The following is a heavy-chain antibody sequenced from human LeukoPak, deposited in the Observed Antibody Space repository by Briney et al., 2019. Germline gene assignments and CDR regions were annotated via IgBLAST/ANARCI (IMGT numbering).Heavy chain of an antibody. CDR3: AREKRVAGSRGGFDP. D-gene: IGHD6-19*01. CDR2: INPNSGGT. CDR1: GYTFTGYY. Sequence: VASVKVSCKASGYTFTGYYMRRVRQAPGQGLEWMGWINPNSGGTNFAQKFQGRVTMTRDTSISTAYMELSRLRSDDTAVYYCAREKRVAGSRGGFDPWGQGTLVTVSS. J-gene: IGHJ5*02. V-gene: IGHV1-2*02.